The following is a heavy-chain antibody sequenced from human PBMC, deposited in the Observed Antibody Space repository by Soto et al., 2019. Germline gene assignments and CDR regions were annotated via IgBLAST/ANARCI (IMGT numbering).Heavy chain of an antibody. CDR3: ARAGPNTGRFDY. CDR2: ININRGDV. CDR1: GHTSTHNG. Sequence: ASVKVSCKASGHTSTHNGISWVRRAPGQGLEWMGWININRGDVNHAPKFQGRVTLTTDTSTTTAYMELRSLRLDDTDVYFCARAGPNTGRFDYRGDGTLVTVSS. V-gene: IGHV1-18*01. J-gene: IGHJ4*01.